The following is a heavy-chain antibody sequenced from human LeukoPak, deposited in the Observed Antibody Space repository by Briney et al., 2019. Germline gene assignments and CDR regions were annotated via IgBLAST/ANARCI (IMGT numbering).Heavy chain of an antibody. V-gene: IGHV4-59*01. J-gene: IGHJ6*02. Sequence: SETLSLTCAVYGGSFSGYYWSWIRQPPGKGLEWIGYIYYSGSTNYNPSLKSRVTISVDTSKNQFSLKLSSVTAADTAVYYCARGPPITMVRGVIITPPYGMDVWGQGTTVTVSS. CDR3: ARGPPITMVRGVIITPPYGMDV. CDR1: GGSFSGYY. CDR2: IYYSGST. D-gene: IGHD3-10*01.